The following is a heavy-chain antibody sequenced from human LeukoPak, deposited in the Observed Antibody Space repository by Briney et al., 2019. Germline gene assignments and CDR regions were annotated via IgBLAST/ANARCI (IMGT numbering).Heavy chain of an antibody. CDR3: ARATSMVTYYYYGMDV. Sequence: SETLSLTCAVYGGSFSDYYWSWIRQPPGKGLEWIGEINNSRSTNYNPSLKSLVTISVGKSKNQFSLKLSSVTAADTAVYYCARATSMVTYYYYGMDVWGQGATVTVSS. V-gene: IGHV4-34*01. CDR2: INNSRST. CDR1: GGSFSDYY. J-gene: IGHJ6*02. D-gene: IGHD5-18*01.